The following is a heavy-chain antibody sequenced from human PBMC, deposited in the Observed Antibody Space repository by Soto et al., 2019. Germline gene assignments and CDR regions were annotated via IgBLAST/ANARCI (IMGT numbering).Heavy chain of an antibody. J-gene: IGHJ4*02. CDR1: GFTFSDYY. Sequence: EVQLVQSGGGLVQPGGSLRLSCAASGFTFSDYYMDWVRRAPGKGLEWVGRIRNKANNYATEYAASLKGRVTFSRDDSENSLNVQMNSLETEDTAVYWCTREKRYYNNLTSFYFDNWGQGTLVTVSS. D-gene: IGHD3-10*01. V-gene: IGHV3-72*01. CDR2: IRNKANNYAT. CDR3: TREKRYYNNLTSFYFDN.